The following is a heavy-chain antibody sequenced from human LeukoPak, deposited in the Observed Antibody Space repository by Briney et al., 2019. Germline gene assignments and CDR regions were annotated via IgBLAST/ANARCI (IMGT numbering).Heavy chain of an antibody. D-gene: IGHD3-3*01. CDR3: ARDRTIFGLDKNYFDY. CDR2: ISSSSSYI. J-gene: IGHJ4*02. Sequence: GESLKISCAASGFTFSSYSMNWVRQAPGKGLEWVSSISSSSSYIYYADSVKGRFTISRDNAKNSLYLQMNSLRAEDTAVYYCARDRTIFGLDKNYFDYWGQGTLVTVSS. CDR1: GFTFSSYS. V-gene: IGHV3-21*01.